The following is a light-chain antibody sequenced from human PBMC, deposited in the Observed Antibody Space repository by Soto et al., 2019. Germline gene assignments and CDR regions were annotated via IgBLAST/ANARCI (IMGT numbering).Light chain of an antibody. Sequence: DIQMTQSPSTLSASVGDRVTITCRANQFISTWVAWFQQKPGKAPRLLIHEASALESGVPSRFRGSGSGTDFTLTISGLQPDDSATYYCQQYKTWWTFGQGTKVEIK. CDR2: EAS. V-gene: IGKV1-5*01. CDR1: QFISTW. CDR3: QQYKTWWT. J-gene: IGKJ1*01.